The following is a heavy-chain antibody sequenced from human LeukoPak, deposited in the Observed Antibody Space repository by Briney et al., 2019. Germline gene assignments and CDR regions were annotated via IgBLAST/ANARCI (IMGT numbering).Heavy chain of an antibody. J-gene: IGHJ4*02. V-gene: IGHV4-38-2*01. D-gene: IGHD2-2*01. CDR1: SYYISSGYY. Sequence: PSETLSLTCAVSSYYISSGYYWDLIRQPPGKGLELIVSNYHSGKTYYNRSLKSRFTISVDKSKNQFSLRLSSVTAADTAVYYCARRGQGYCSSIRCYLPLEYWGQGTLVTVSS. CDR3: ARRGQGYCSSIRCYLPLEY. CDR2: NYHSGKT.